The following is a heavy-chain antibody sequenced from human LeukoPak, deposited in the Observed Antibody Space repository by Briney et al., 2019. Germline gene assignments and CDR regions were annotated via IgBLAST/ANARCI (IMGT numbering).Heavy chain of an antibody. V-gene: IGHV3-23*01. CDR1: GFTFSSYA. CDR3: AKEEDIVVVVAATYNWFDP. CDR2: ISGSGGST. J-gene: IGHJ5*02. Sequence: GGSLRLSCAASGFTFSSYAMNWVRQAPGKGLEWVSAISGSGGSTYYADSVKGRFTISRDNSKNTLYLQMNSLRAEDTAVYYCAKEEDIVVVVAATYNWFDPWGQGTLVTVSS. D-gene: IGHD2-15*01.